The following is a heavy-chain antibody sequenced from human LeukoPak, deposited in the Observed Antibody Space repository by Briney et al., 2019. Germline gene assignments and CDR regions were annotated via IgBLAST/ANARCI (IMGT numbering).Heavy chain of an antibody. CDR1: GFTFSSYA. Sequence: PGGSLRLSCAASGFTFSSYAMSWVRQAPGKGLEWVSAISGSGGSTYYADSVKGRFTISRDNSKNTLYLQMNSLRAEDTAVYYCAKDLPSYGSGSNLHFDYWGQGTLVTVSS. J-gene: IGHJ4*02. CDR3: AKDLPSYGSGSNLHFDY. D-gene: IGHD3-10*01. CDR2: ISGSGGST. V-gene: IGHV3-23*01.